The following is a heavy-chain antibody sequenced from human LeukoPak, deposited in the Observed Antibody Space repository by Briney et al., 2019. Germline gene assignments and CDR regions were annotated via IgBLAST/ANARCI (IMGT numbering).Heavy chain of an antibody. CDR3: TAAIGYFDY. D-gene: IGHD3-22*01. V-gene: IGHV3-15*01. J-gene: IGHJ4*02. Sequence: GGSLRLSCAASGFTFSTYGLHWVRQAPGKGLEWVGRIKSKTDGGTTDYAAPVKGRFTIPRDDSKNTLYLQMNSLKTEDTAVYYCTAAIGYFDYWGQGTLVTVSS. CDR1: GFTFSTYG. CDR2: IKSKTDGGTT.